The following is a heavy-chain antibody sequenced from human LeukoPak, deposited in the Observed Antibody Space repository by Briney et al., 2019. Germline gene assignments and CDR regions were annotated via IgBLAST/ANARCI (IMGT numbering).Heavy chain of an antibody. CDR3: ARAEILTGYYPRYYFDY. CDR1: GGTFTSYA. CDR2: IIPIFGTA. J-gene: IGHJ4*02. V-gene: IGHV1-69*05. Sequence: SVKVSCKASGGTFTSYAISWVRQAPGQGLEWMGGIIPIFGTANYAQKFQGRVTITTDESTSTAYMELSSLRSEDTAVYYCARAEILTGYYPRYYFDYWGQGTLVPVSS. D-gene: IGHD3-9*01.